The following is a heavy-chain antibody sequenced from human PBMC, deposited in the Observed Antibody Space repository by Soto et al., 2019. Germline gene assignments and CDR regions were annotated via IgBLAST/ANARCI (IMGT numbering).Heavy chain of an antibody. CDR3: ARGAGYCSGGSCDGMDV. J-gene: IGHJ6*02. CDR2: ISYDGSNK. CDR1: GFTFSSYA. D-gene: IGHD2-15*01. V-gene: IGHV3-30-3*01. Sequence: QVQLVESGGGVVQPGRSLRLSCAASGFTFSSYAMHWVRQAPGKGLELVAVISYDGSNKYYADSVKGRFTISRDNSKNTLYLQMNSLRAEDTAVYYCARGAGYCSGGSCDGMDVWGQGTTVTVSS.